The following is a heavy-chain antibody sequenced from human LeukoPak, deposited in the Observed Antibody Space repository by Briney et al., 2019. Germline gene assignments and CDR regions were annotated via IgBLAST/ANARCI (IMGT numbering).Heavy chain of an antibody. CDR3: ATGTHYDLLPF. V-gene: IGHV1-24*01. CDR2: FDPGSGEI. CDR1: GYSITELS. Sequence: ASVKVSCKVSGYSITELSTHWVRQAPGKGLEWMGGFDPGSGEIIYEQKFQDRVTMTKDTPTDTAYMELSSLRSEDTALYYCATGTHYDLLPFWGQGTLVTVSS. J-gene: IGHJ4*02. D-gene: IGHD3-9*01.